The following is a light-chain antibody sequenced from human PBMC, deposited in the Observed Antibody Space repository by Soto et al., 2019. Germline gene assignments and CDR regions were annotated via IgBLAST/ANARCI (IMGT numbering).Light chain of an antibody. CDR3: QHYGSSSWT. CDR1: QSVSSH. Sequence: IRMTQSPATLSVSPGDNATLSCRASQSVSSHVVWYQQKPGQAPRLLISDSSTRAPGIPARFSGSGSGTDFTLTVSRLEPEDFAVYYCQHYGSSSWTFGQGTKVDNK. V-gene: IGKV3D-15*01. J-gene: IGKJ1*01. CDR2: DSS.